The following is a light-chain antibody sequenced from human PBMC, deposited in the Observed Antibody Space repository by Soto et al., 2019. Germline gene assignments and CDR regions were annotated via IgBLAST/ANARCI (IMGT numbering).Light chain of an antibody. Sequence: DIQMPQSPSSLSASVGDRATITCRASQSISSWLAWYQQKPGKAPKLLIYDASSLESGVPSRFSGSGSGTEFTLTISSLQPDDFATYYCQQYNSYSPAFGGGTKVDIK. CDR2: DAS. CDR3: QQYNSYSPA. V-gene: IGKV1-5*01. CDR1: QSISSW. J-gene: IGKJ4*01.